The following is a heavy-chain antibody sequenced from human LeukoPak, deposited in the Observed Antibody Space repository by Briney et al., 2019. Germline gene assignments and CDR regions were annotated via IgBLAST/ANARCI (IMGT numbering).Heavy chain of an antibody. D-gene: IGHD2-15*01. CDR1: GGSVSSGSYY. V-gene: IGHV4-61*01. CDR3: ARRGSGGRSFDV. Sequence: SETLSLTCAVSGGSVSSGSYYWTWIRQPPGKGLEWIGYISCSGSTNYNPSLKSRVTIAVDTSKNQFSLNLSSVNGADTAVYYCARRGSGGRSFDVWGQGTMVTVSS. CDR2: ISCSGST. J-gene: IGHJ3*01.